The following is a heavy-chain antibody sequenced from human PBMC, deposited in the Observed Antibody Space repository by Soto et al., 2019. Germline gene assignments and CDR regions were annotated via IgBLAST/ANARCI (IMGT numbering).Heavy chain of an antibody. D-gene: IGHD2-8*01. CDR1: ELTFSSFW. CDR3: AKSPMVRTFHYGMDV. J-gene: IGHJ6*02. CDR2: INEDRTEK. Sequence: EVQVVESGGGLVQPGGSLRVSCAASELTFSSFWVSWVRQAPGKGLEWVADINEDRTEKYYADAVKGRFTISRDNAKNSLYLQMNNLRAGDTAVYFCAKSPMVRTFHYGMDVWGQGTTVTVSS. V-gene: IGHV3-7*05.